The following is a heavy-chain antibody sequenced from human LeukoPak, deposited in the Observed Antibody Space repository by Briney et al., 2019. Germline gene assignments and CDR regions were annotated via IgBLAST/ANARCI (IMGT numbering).Heavy chain of an antibody. J-gene: IGHJ5*02. CDR2: IYYSGST. CDR3: AREYSSSWYWFDP. Sequence: SETLSLTCTVSGGSISSYYWSWIRQPPGKGLEWIGYIYYSGSTNYNPSLKSRVTISVDTSKNQFSLKLSSVAAADTAVYYCAREYSSSWYWFDPWGQGTLVTVSS. CDR1: GGSISSYY. V-gene: IGHV4-59*01. D-gene: IGHD6-13*01.